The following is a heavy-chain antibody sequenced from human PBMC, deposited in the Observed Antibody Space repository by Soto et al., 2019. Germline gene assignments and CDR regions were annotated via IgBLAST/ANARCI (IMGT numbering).Heavy chain of an antibody. J-gene: IGHJ4*02. D-gene: IGHD6-19*01. CDR2: IYYSEST. CDR1: GGSISRYY. V-gene: IGHV4-59*01. CDR3: ARAVEMYASGWYYFDY. Sequence: QVQLQESGPGLVKPSETLSLTCTVSGGSISRYYWSWIRQPPGKGLEWIGFIYYSESTHYNPSLQSRVTISVDTSKNQFSLRLTSVTAADTAVYYCARAVEMYASGWYYFDYWGQGTLVTVSS.